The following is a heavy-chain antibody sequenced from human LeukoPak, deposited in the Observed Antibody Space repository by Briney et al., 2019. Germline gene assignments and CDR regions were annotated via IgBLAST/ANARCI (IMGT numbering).Heavy chain of an antibody. D-gene: IGHD5-18*01. Sequence: PSETLSLTCAVSGYSISGGYYWGWIRQSPGKGLQWIGSIYHSGDTRYSPSLNSRVTMSVDTSKNQFSLKLSSVTASDTAVYYCAKNGYQYGFDWWGQGTLVTVSS. CDR1: GYSISGGYY. CDR2: IYHSGDT. V-gene: IGHV4-38-2*01. J-gene: IGHJ4*02. CDR3: AKNGYQYGFDW.